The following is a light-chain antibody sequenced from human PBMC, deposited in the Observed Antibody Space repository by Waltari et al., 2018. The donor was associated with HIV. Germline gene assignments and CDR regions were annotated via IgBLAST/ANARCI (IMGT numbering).Light chain of an antibody. CDR2: KDS. J-gene: IGLJ2*01. V-gene: IGLV3-25*03. Sequence: SYELTQPPSVSVSPGQTARITCAGDALSKQYAYWYQQKPGQAPMLVIYKDSERSSGIPERFSGSSAGTTVTLTISGVQAEDEADYYCQSPDSSGTYVGFGGGTKLTVL. CDR3: QSPDSSGTYVG. CDR1: ALSKQY.